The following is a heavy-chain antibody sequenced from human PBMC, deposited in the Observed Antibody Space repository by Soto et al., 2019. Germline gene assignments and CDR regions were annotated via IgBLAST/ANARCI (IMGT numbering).Heavy chain of an antibody. CDR1: GDSVCSSGDD. CDR3: ARRPHEFWSGYYKDGYYMDV. D-gene: IGHD3-3*01. V-gene: IGHV4-39*01. Sequence: SSGTLSLTCTVSGDSVCSSGDDGGWIRQPPGKGLEWIGSIYYSGSTYYNPSLKSRVTISVDTSKNQFSLKLSSVTAADTAVYYCARRPHEFWSGYYKDGYYMDVWGKGTTVTVSS. CDR2: IYYSGST. J-gene: IGHJ6*03.